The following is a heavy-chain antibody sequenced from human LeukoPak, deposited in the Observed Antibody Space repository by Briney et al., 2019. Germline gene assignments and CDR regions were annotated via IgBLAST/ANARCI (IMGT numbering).Heavy chain of an antibody. V-gene: IGHV3-48*03. J-gene: IGHJ5*01. CDR2: ISGSGDTI. CDR1: GFSFNTFE. D-gene: IGHD3-16*02. Sequence: PGGSLRLSCAASGFSFNTFEMNWVRQAPGTGLEWVSYISGSGDTIYYADSVKGRFTISRDNAKHSLYLQMNSLRAEDTAVYYCARGFELITFGGAIGKLNWFDSWGQGTLVTVSS. CDR3: ARGFELITFGGAIGKLNWFDS.